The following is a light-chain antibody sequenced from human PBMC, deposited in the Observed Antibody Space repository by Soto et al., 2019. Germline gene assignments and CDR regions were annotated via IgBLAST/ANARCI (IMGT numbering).Light chain of an antibody. CDR1: QSVSSY. V-gene: IGKV3-11*01. J-gene: IGKJ5*01. CDR2: DAS. Sequence: EIVLIQSPATLSLSPGERATLSCRASQSVSSYFAWYQQKPGRAPRLLIYDASSRATGIPARFIGSGSGTDFTLTISSLEPEDFAVYYCQQRSNCPITFGQGTRLEIK. CDR3: QQRSNCPIT.